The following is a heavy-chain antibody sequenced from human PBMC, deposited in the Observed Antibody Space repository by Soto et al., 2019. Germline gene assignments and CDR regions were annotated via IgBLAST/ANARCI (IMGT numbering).Heavy chain of an antibody. CDR1: GFSFSTIG. CDR2: IRGDGDTT. V-gene: IGHV3-23*01. CDR3: AKGKGVGATPDGANW. D-gene: IGHD1-26*01. J-gene: IGHJ4*02. Sequence: EVQVLESGGGLVQPGGSLRLSCAASGFSFSTIGMNWVRQAPGRGLEWVSGIRGDGDTTYNADSVKGRFTVSRDNSKNMVYLQMKNLRVEDTAIYYCAKGKGVGATPDGANWWGQGTLVTVSS.